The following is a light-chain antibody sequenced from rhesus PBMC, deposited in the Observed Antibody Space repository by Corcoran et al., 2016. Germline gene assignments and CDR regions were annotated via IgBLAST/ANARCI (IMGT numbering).Light chain of an antibody. CDR3: QQHNSHPWT. V-gene: IGKV1-44*03. J-gene: IGKJ1*01. CDR1: QTISSY. Sequence: DIQMTQSPSSLSASVGDRVTITCRASQTISSYLAWYQQKTGKVPKLLISAASTLHSGVPSRFSGSGSGTDFTLTISSLQPEDFATYYCQQHNSHPWTFGQGTKVEIK. CDR2: AAS.